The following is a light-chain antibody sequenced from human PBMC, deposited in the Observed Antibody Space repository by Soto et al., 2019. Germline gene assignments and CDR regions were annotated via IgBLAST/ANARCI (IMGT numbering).Light chain of an antibody. J-gene: IGLJ2*01. CDR1: SSDVGGYNY. V-gene: IGLV2-14*03. CDR2: DVS. CDR3: CSYTGSSTVV. Sequence: QSALTQPASVSGSPGQSITISCTGTSSDVGGYNYVSWYQQHPGKAPKLIIYDVSNRPSGVPNRFSGSKSGNTASLTISGLQTEDEADYYCCSYTGSSTVVFGRGTKLTVL.